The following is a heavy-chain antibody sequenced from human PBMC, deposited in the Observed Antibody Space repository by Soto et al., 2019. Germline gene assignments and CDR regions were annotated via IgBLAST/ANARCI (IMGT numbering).Heavy chain of an antibody. D-gene: IGHD3-3*02. CDR3: ARDTETLGPRANDALDI. V-gene: IGHV1-3*01. CDR2: INAGSGNT. J-gene: IGHJ3*02. Sequence: ASVKVSCKASGGTFSSYAISWVRQAPGQGLEWMGWINAGSGNTKYSQNFQGRVSITRDTSASTVYMELTGPKSEDTAVYYCARDTETLGPRANDALDIWGQGTMVTVSS. CDR1: GGTFSSYA.